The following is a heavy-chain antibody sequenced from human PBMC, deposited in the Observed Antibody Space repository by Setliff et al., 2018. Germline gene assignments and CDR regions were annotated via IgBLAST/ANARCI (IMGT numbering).Heavy chain of an antibody. J-gene: IGHJ5*02. V-gene: IGHV4-59*01. CDR2: IYYTGTT. CDR3: AKADDGPRRASGSYYPLLRFDP. Sequence: PSETLSLTCTVSGGSISGYYWSWIRQPPGKELEWIGYIYYTGTTNYNPSLKSRVTISVDTSKNQFSLKLSSVTAADTALYYCAKADDGPRRASGSYYPLLRFDPWGQGTLVTVSS. D-gene: IGHD3-10*01. CDR1: GGSISGYY.